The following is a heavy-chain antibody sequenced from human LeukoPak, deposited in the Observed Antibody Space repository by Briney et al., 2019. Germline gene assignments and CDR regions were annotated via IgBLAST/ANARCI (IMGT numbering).Heavy chain of an antibody. V-gene: IGHV1-69*04. J-gene: IGHJ4*02. CDR3: ARDRRAAGGFFSPEY. CDR2: IIPIPGIL. CDR1: GGTFSNYA. Sequence: SVKVSCKASGGTFSNYAISWVRQAPGQGLEWMGRIIPIPGILNYAQKFQGRVTITADKFTNTAYMELSSLRSDDTAVYYCARDRRAAGGFFSPEYWGQGTQVTVSS. D-gene: IGHD6-13*01.